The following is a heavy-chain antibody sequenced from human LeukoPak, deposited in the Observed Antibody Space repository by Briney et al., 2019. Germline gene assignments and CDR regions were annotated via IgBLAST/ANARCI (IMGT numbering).Heavy chain of an antibody. CDR2: IYSGGST. Sequence: PGGSLRLSXAASGFTVRTNYMSWVRQAPGKGLEWVSVIYSGGSTYYADSVKGRLTNSRDNSRNTLYLQMNSLRAEDTAVYYCARDPSGDFDYWGQGTLVTVSS. V-gene: IGHV3-66*02. D-gene: IGHD1-26*01. J-gene: IGHJ4*02. CDR1: GFTVRTNY. CDR3: ARDPSGDFDY.